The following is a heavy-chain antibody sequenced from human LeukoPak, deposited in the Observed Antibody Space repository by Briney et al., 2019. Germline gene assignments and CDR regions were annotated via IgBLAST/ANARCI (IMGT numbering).Heavy chain of an antibody. CDR2: IYSGGST. V-gene: IGHV3-53*01. CDR1: GFTVSSNY. CDR3: AGGGDSSGYYYGGFAFDI. Sequence: GGSLRLSCAASGFTVSSNYMSWVRQAPGKGLEWVSVIYSGGSTNYADSLKGRCTISRDKSKITLYLQMNSLRAEDTAVYYGAGGGDSSGYYYGGFAFDIWGQGTMVTVSS. J-gene: IGHJ3*02. D-gene: IGHD3-22*01.